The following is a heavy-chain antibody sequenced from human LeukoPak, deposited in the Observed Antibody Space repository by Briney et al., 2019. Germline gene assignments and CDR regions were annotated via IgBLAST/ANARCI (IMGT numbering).Heavy chain of an antibody. D-gene: IGHD1-26*01. V-gene: IGHV5-51*01. CDR1: GYRFTSYL. Sequence: GESLKISCKGSGYRFTSYLIAWVRQMPGKGLEGMGTIYPYDSETRYSPSSQGQVTISADKSISTAYLQWSTLEASDTATYYCARPSSGTYYGMDVWGQGTTVTVSS. CDR3: ARPSSGTYYGMDV. J-gene: IGHJ6*02. CDR2: IYPYDSET.